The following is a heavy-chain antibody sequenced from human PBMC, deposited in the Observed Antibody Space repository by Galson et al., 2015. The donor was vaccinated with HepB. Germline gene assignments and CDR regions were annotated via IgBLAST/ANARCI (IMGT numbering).Heavy chain of an antibody. V-gene: IGHV3-30*18. Sequence: SLRLSCAASGFTFSSYGIYWVRQAPGKGLEWLAVISYDGTNKYYADSVKGRFTISRDNSKNTLYLQMNSLRVEDTAVYYCAKGGNYYGSGSYDSEFDYWGQGTLVTVSS. D-gene: IGHD3-10*01. CDR1: GFTFSSYG. CDR2: ISYDGTNK. CDR3: AKGGNYYGSGSYDSEFDY. J-gene: IGHJ4*02.